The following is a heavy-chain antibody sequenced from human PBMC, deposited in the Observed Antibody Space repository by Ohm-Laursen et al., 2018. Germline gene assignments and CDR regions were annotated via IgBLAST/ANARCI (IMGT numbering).Heavy chain of an antibody. CDR1: GYTFTSYD. CDR3: ARAVRYQLLFDP. D-gene: IGHD4-23*01. Sequence: ASVKVSCKASGYTFTSYDINWVRQATGQGLEWMGWMNPNSHNTGYARKFRGRVSMTSDSSISTAYMELYSLTSEDTASYYCARAVRYQLLFDPWGQGTLVTVSS. CDR2: MNPNSHNT. V-gene: IGHV1-8*01. J-gene: IGHJ5*02.